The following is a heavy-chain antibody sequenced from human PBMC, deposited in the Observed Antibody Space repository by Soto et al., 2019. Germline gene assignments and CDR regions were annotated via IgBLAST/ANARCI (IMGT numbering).Heavy chain of an antibody. CDR1: GYSFTDYH. Sequence: ASVKVSCKASGYSFTDYHIHWVRQAPGQGLEWLGRINAYNGNTSNAQKLQGRVTMTTDTSTSTAYMELRSLRSDDTAVYYCARDGYCSSTSCYGRGWFDPWGQGTLVTVSS. D-gene: IGHD2-2*03. J-gene: IGHJ5*02. CDR2: INAYNGNT. V-gene: IGHV1-18*04. CDR3: ARDGYCSSTSCYGRGWFDP.